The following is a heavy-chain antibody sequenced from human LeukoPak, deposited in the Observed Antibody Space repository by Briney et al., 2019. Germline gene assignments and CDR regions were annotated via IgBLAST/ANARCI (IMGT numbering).Heavy chain of an antibody. D-gene: IGHD2-21*02. CDR3: ARDYCGGDCFPDY. V-gene: IGHV1-24*01. J-gene: IGHJ4*02. CDR2: FDPEDGET. CDR1: GYTLTELS. Sequence: ASVTVSCTVSGYTLTELSMHWVRQAPGKGLEWMGGFDPEDGETIYAQKFQGRVTMTEDTSTDTAYMELSSLRSEDTAVYYCARDYCGGDCFPDYWGQGTLVTVSS.